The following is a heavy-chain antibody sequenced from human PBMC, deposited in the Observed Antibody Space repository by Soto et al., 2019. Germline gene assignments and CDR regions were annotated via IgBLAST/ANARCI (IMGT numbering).Heavy chain of an antibody. Sequence: GSLRLSCAASGFTFSDYYMSWIRQAPGKGLEWVSYISSSGSTIYYADSVKGRFTISRDNAKNSLYLQMNSLRAEDTAVYYCARDPPPGCQLLWEGCDPLAIWGKGTMVTVPS. CDR2: ISSSGSTI. D-gene: IGHD2-2*01. J-gene: IGHJ3*02. CDR1: GFTFSDYY. V-gene: IGHV3-11*01. CDR3: ARDPPPGCQLLWEGCDPLAI.